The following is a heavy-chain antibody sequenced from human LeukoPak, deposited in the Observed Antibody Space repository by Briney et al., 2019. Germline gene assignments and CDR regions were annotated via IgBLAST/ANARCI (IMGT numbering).Heavy chain of an antibody. J-gene: IGHJ4*02. D-gene: IGHD3-3*01. Sequence: GGSLRLSCIASGFTFGDYAMSWVRQAPGKGLEWVGFIRSKAFGGSTEYAASVKGRFTISRDDSKSIAYLQMNSLKTEDTAVYYCTRDLTIFDYWGQGTLVTVSS. CDR2: IRSKAFGGST. CDR3: TRDLTIFDY. CDR1: GFTFGDYA. V-gene: IGHV3-49*04.